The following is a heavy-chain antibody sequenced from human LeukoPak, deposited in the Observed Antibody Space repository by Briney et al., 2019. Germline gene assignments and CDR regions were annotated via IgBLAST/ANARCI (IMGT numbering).Heavy chain of an antibody. J-gene: IGHJ4*02. D-gene: IGHD6-13*01. CDR3: ARGIAAAGGFDY. CDR1: GGSFSGYY. CDR2: INHSGST. V-gene: IGHV4-34*01. Sequence: PSETLSLTCAVYGGSFSGYYWSWIRQPPGKGLEWIGEINHSGSTNYNPSLKSRVTISVDTSKNQFSLKLSSVTAAATAVYYCARGIAAAGGFDYWGQGTLVTVSS.